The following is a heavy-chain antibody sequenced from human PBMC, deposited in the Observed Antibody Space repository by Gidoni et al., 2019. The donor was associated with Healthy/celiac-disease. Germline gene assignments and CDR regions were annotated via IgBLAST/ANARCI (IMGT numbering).Heavy chain of an antibody. CDR2: IYYSGST. D-gene: IGHD3-3*01. J-gene: IGHJ4*02. V-gene: IGHV4-31*03. CDR1: GGSISSGGYY. CDR3: ARVRSGSYILNFDY. Sequence: QVQLQESGPGLVKPSQTLSLTCTFSGGSISSGGYYWSWIRQHPGKGLEWIGYIYYSGSTYYNPSLKSRVTISVDTSKNQFSLKLSSVTAADTAVYYCARVRSGSYILNFDYWGQGTLVTVSS.